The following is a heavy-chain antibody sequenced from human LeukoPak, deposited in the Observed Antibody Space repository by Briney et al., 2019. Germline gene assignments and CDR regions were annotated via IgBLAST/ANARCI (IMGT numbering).Heavy chain of an antibody. CDR3: AREKGITIFGVAKEAFDI. CDR2: IIPIFGTA. CDR1: GGTFSSYA. D-gene: IGHD3-3*01. V-gene: IGHV1-69*13. Sequence: GASVKVSCKASGGTFSSYAISWVRQAPGQGLEWMGGIIPIFGTANYAQKFQGRVTSTADESTSTAYMELSSLRSEDTAVYYCAREKGITIFGVAKEAFDIWGQGTMVTVSS. J-gene: IGHJ3*02.